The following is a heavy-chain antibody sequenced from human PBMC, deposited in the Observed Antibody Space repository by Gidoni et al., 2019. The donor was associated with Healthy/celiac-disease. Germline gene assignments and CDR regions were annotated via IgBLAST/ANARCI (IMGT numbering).Heavy chain of an antibody. D-gene: IGHD5-12*01. CDR3: ARGGYSGYDWFDP. CDR1: GGSISSSSYY. Sequence: QLQLQESGPGLVKPSETLSLTCTVSGGSISSSSYYWGWIRQPPGKGLAWIGSIYYSGSTYYNPSLKSRVTISVDTSKNQFSLKLSSVTAADTAVYYCARGGYSGYDWFDPWGQGTLVTVSS. CDR2: IYYSGST. V-gene: IGHV4-39*01. J-gene: IGHJ5*02.